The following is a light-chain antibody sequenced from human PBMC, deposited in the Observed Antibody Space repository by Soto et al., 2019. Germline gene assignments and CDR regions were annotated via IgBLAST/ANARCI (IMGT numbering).Light chain of an antibody. Sequence: MTQSPSTLSVFPGERVTLSCRASQSVSSNLAWYQQKPGQAPRLLIYDASTRATGIPARFSGSGSGTEFTLTISSLQSEDFTVYFCQQYHNWPPWTFGQGTKVDIK. CDR3: QQYHNWPPWT. CDR2: DAS. J-gene: IGKJ1*01. CDR1: QSVSSN. V-gene: IGKV3-15*01.